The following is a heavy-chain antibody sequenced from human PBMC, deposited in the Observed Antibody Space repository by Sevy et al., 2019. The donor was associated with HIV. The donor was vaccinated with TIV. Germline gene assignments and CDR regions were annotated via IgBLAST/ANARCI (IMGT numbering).Heavy chain of an antibody. J-gene: IGHJ4*02. CDR3: ASHNYSDRSGYYYPVWFDY. Sequence: SETLSLTCTVSSGSISSSTYYWAWIRQPPGKGLEWIGSIFYSGSPYYNPSLQSRLTISVDTSMNQFSLKLRSVTAADTAVYYCASHNYSDRSGYYYPVWFDYWGRGTLVTVSS. CDR2: IFYSGSP. CDR1: SGSISSSTYY. D-gene: IGHD3-22*01. V-gene: IGHV4-39*01.